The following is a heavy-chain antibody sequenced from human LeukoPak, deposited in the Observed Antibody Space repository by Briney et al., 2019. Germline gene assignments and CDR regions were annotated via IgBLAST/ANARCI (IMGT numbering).Heavy chain of an antibody. Sequence: PGGSLRLYCAASGYTFSSYWMHWVRQAPGKGLVCVSRINRDGSSTSYADFVKGRLTISRDNAKNTLYLQMNSLRAEDTAVYYCAREIDGSGSYDYWGQGALVTVSS. D-gene: IGHD3-10*01. CDR3: AREIDGSGSYDY. CDR1: GYTFSSYW. J-gene: IGHJ4*02. V-gene: IGHV3-74*01. CDR2: INRDGSST.